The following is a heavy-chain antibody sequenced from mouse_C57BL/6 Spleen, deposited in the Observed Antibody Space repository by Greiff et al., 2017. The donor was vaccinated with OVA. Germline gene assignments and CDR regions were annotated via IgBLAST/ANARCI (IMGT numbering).Heavy chain of an antibody. J-gene: IGHJ2*01. CDR3: TRRVVATDY. V-gene: IGHV1-15*01. CDR2: IDPETGGT. CDR1: GYTFTDYE. Sequence: QVQLQQSGAELVRPGASVTLSCKASGYTFTDYEMHWVKQTPVHGLEWIGAIDPETGGTAYNQKFKGKAILTADKSSSTAYMELRSLTSEDSAVYYCTRRVVATDYWGQGTTLTVAS. D-gene: IGHD1-1*01.